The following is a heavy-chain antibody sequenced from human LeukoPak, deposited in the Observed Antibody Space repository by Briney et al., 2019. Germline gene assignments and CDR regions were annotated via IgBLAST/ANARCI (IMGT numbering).Heavy chain of an antibody. CDR1: GGSISSYY. CDR3: ARADSHYDILTGYYPYHFDY. J-gene: IGHJ4*02. V-gene: IGHV4-59*01. D-gene: IGHD3-9*01. CDR2: IYYSGST. Sequence: PSETLSLTCTVSGGSISSYYWSWIRQPPGKGLEWIGYIYYSGSTNYNPSLKSRVTISVDTSKNQFSLKLSSVTAADTAVYYCARADSHYDILTGYYPYHFDYWGQGTLVTVSS.